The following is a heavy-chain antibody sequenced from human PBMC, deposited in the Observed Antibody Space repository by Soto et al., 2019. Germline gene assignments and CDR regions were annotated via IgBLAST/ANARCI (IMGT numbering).Heavy chain of an antibody. D-gene: IGHD4-4*01. Sequence: ASVKVSCKASGYTLTGYYMHWVRQAPGQGLEWMGWINPNSGGTNYAQNLHGMVTMTRDTSISTAYMELSRLRSDDTAVYYCARASNPPPYNWFDPWGQGTLVTVSS. CDR2: INPNSGGT. J-gene: IGHJ5*02. V-gene: IGHV1-2*02. CDR1: GYTLTGYY. CDR3: ARASNPPPYNWFDP.